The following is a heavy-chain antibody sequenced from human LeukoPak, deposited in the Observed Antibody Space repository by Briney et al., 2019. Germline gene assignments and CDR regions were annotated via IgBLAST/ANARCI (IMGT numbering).Heavy chain of an antibody. CDR1: GFTVSNNY. D-gene: IGHD6-19*01. Sequence: PGGSLRLSCAASGFTVSNNYMSWVRQAPGKGLEWVSVIYSGGGTYYADSVKGRFTISRDNSKNTLYLQMSRLRAEDMAVYYCARDSSGPLYWGQGTLVTVSS. CDR3: ARDSSGPLY. J-gene: IGHJ4*02. CDR2: IYSGGGT. V-gene: IGHV3-66*01.